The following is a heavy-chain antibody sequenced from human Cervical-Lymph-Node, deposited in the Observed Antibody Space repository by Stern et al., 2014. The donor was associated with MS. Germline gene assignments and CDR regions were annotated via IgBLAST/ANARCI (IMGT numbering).Heavy chain of an antibody. CDR2: IWFDGRLD. CDR1: GFRFGDHG. CDR3: ARDDHDAIYFDH. D-gene: IGHD1-14*01. J-gene: IGHJ4*02. V-gene: IGHV3-33*01. Sequence: MQLVESGGGVVQPGRSLRLSCTASGFRFGDHGMHWVRQAPGKGLEWVANIWFDGRLDTYSDSVRGRFTISRDNSDNTLHLQMHSLRVEDTAVYYCARDDHDAIYFDHGGQGALVTVSS.